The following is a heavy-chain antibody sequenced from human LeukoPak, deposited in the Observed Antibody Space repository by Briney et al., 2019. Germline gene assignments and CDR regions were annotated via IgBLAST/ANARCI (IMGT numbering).Heavy chain of an antibody. D-gene: IGHD1-14*01. Sequence: PGGSLRLSCAASGFTFSNYWMNWLRQAPGKGLEWVANIKQDGSEKYYVDSVKGRFTISRDNAKNSLYLQMNSPRAEDAGVYYCAKEGAYPIITYDSWGQGTLVTVSS. CDR2: IKQDGSEK. CDR1: GFTFSNYW. J-gene: IGHJ5*01. V-gene: IGHV3-7*01. CDR3: AKEGAYPIITYDS.